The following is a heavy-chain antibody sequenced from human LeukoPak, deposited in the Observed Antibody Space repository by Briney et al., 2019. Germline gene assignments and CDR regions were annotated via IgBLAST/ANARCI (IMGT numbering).Heavy chain of an antibody. V-gene: IGHV4-30-4*01. CDR1: GGSISSGDYY. Sequence: SETLSLTCTVSGGSISSGDYYWSWIRQPPGKGLEWIGYIYYSGSTYYNPSLKSRVTISVDTSKNQFSLKLSSVTAADTAVYYCARHSGGIAAANSIGYWGQGTLVTVSS. J-gene: IGHJ4*02. CDR2: IYYSGST. CDR3: ARHSGGIAAANSIGY. D-gene: IGHD6-13*01.